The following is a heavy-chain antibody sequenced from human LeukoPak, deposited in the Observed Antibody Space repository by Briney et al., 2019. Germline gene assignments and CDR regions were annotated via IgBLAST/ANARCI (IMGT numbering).Heavy chain of an antibody. CDR3: TRHVESGSYYYYYGMDV. Sequence: GGSLRLSCAASGFTVSSNYMSWVRQAPGKGLEWVSVIYSGGSTYYADSVKGRFTISRDNSKNTLYLQMNSLKTEDTAVYYCTRHVESGSYYYYYGMDVWGQGTTVTVSS. D-gene: IGHD1-26*01. J-gene: IGHJ6*02. V-gene: IGHV3-53*01. CDR1: GFTVSSNY. CDR2: IYSGGST.